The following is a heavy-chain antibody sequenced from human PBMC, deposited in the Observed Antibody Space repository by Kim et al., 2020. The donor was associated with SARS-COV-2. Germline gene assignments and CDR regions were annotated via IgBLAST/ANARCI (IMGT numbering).Heavy chain of an antibody. Sequence: SQTLSLTCAISGDSVSSNSAAWNWIRQSPSRGLEWLGRTYYRSKWYSRYASSLRGRITINPDTSKNQFSLQLNSVTPEDTAVYYCARTANCGPDYWGQGTLVTVSS. J-gene: IGHJ4*02. V-gene: IGHV6-1*01. CDR1: GDSVSSNSAA. CDR2: TYYRSKWYS. D-gene: IGHD7-27*01. CDR3: ARTANCGPDY.